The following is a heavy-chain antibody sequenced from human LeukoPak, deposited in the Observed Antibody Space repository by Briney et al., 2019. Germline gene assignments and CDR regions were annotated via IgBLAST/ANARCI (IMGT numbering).Heavy chain of an antibody. CDR1: GGTFSSYA. D-gene: IGHD5-12*01. V-gene: IGHV1-69*04. CDR3: ARWLQDGFDY. CDR2: TIPILGIA. J-gene: IGHJ4*02. Sequence: ASVKVSCKASGGTFSSYAISWVRQAPGQGLEWMGRTIPILGIANYAQKFQGRVTITADKSTSTAYMELSSLRSEDTAVYYCARWLQDGFDYWGQGTLVTVSS.